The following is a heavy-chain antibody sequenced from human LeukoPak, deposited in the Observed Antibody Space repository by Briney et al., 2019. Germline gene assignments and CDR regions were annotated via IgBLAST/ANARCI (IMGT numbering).Heavy chain of an antibody. J-gene: IGHJ4*02. CDR2: IYTSGST. CDR3: AGQDYGDYRDY. D-gene: IGHD4-17*01. CDR1: GGSISRYF. V-gene: IGHV4-4*07. Sequence: PSETLSHTRTFSGGSISRYFWSWIRPPACKGLEWIVRIYTSGSTNYNPSLKSRVTMSVDKSKNQLSLKLSSVTAADTAVYYCAGQDYGDYRDYWGQGTLVTVSS.